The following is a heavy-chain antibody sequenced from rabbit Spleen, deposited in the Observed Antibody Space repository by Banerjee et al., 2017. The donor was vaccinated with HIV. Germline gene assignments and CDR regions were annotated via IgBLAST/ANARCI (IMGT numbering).Heavy chain of an antibody. CDR3: ARGSATMTMVITGYYLNL. Sequence: QEQLVESGGGLVKPGASLTLTCKASGFPFSISSYMCWVRQAPGKGLEWIACIDSGSSGFTYYASWAKGRFTISKTSSTTVTLQMTSLTAADTATYFCARGSATMTMVITGYYLNLWGQGTLVTVS. V-gene: IGHV1S45*01. CDR1: GFPFSISSY. CDR2: IDSGSSGFT. D-gene: IGHD2-1*01. J-gene: IGHJ4*01.